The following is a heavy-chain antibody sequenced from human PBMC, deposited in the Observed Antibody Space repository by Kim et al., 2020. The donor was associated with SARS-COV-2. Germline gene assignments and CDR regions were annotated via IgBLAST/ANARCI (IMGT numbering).Heavy chain of an antibody. V-gene: IGHV1-18*01. D-gene: IGHD1-26*01. J-gene: IGHJ4*02. CDR3: ASGSYYLDY. CDR2: GNT. Sequence: GNTNYAPKRQGRVTMTTDTSTSTAYMELRSLRSDDTAVYYCASGSYYLDYWGQGTLVTVSS.